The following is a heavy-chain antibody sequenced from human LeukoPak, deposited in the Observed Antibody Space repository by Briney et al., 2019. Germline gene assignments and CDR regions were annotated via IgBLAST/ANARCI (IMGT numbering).Heavy chain of an antibody. V-gene: IGHV1-2*02. CDR2: INPNSGGT. J-gene: IGHJ5*02. D-gene: IGHD3-22*01. CDR1: GYTFTGYY. CDR3: ARVNYYDSSGYRATSNWFDP. Sequence: ASVKVSCKASGYTFTGYYMHWVRQAPGQGLEWMGWINPNSGGTNYAQKFQGRVTMTRDTSISTAYMELSRLRSDDTAVYYCARVNYYDSSGYRATSNWFDPWGQGTLVTVSS.